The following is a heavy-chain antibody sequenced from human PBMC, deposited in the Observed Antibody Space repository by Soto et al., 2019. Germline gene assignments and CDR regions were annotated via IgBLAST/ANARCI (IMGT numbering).Heavy chain of an antibody. Sequence: QVHLVQSGAEVKKPGASVKVYCEASGYTFTSYGITWVRQAPGQGLEWMGWISAHNGNTDYAQKLQGRVIVTRDTSTSTAYMELRSLISDDAAVYYCARGRYGDYWGQGAPVIVSS. CDR1: GYTFTSYG. CDR3: ARGRYGDY. J-gene: IGHJ4*02. D-gene: IGHD1-1*01. CDR2: ISAHNGNT. V-gene: IGHV1-18*01.